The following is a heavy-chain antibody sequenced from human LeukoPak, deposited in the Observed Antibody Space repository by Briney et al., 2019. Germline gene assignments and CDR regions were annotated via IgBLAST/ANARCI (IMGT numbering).Heavy chain of an antibody. J-gene: IGHJ3*02. D-gene: IGHD3-22*01. CDR2: INHSGST. CDR3: ARALVGNYYDSSGYYAFDI. V-gene: IGHV4-34*01. Sequence: KPSETLSLTCAVYGGSFSGYYWSWIRQPPGKGLEWIGEINHSGSTNYNPSLKSRVTISVDRSKNQFSLKLSSVTAADTAVYYCARALVGNYYDSSGYYAFDIWGQGTMVTVSS. CDR1: GGSFSGYY.